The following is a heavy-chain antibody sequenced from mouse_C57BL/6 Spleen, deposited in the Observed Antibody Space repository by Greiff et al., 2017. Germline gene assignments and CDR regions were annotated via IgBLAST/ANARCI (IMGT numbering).Heavy chain of an antibody. V-gene: IGHV5-9-1*02. CDR2: ISSGGDYI. J-gene: IGHJ4*01. Sequence: EVMLVESGEGLVKPGGSLKLSCAASGFTFSSYAMSWVRQTPEKRLEWVAYISSGGDYIYYADTVKGRFTISRDNARNTLYLQMSSLKTEDTAMYYCTRDGTTVVATEYYAMDYWGQGTSVTVSS. CDR3: TRDGTTVVATEYYAMDY. D-gene: IGHD1-1*01. CDR1: GFTFSSYA.